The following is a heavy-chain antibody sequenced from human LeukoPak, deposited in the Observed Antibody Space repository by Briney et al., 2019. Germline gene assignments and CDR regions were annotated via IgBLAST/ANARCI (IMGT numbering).Heavy chain of an antibody. CDR1: GGSISSYY. D-gene: IGHD6-13*01. V-gene: IGHV4-59*01. CDR3: ARISSSSYYFDY. CDR2: IYYSGST. J-gene: IGHJ4*02. Sequence: SETLSLTCTVSGGSISSYYWSWVRQPPGKGLEWIGYIYYSGSTNYNPSLKSRVTISVDTSKNQFSLKLSSVTAADTAVYYCARISSSSYYFDYWGQGTLVTVSS.